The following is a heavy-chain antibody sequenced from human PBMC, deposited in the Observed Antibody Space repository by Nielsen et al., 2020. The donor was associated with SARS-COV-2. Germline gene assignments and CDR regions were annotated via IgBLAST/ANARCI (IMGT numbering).Heavy chain of an antibody. D-gene: IGHD6-13*01. CDR1: GFTFDDYA. J-gene: IGHJ6*02. CDR2: ISWNSGSI. CDR3: AKDTLAAAEGMDV. V-gene: IGHV3-9*01. Sequence: GGSLRLSCAASGFTFDDYAMHWVRQAPGKGLEWVSGISWNSGSIGYADSVKGRFTISRDNAKNSLYLQMNSLRAEDTALYYCAKDTLAAAEGMDVWGQGTTVTVSS.